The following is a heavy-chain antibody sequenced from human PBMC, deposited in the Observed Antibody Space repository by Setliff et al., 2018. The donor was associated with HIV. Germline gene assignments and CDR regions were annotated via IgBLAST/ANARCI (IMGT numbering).Heavy chain of an antibody. J-gene: IGHJ5*02. D-gene: IGHD4-17*01. CDR3: AKDRDYGDNLLLLNWFDP. CDR1: TFTFSNYW. CDR2: INPDGSEQ. Sequence: PGGSLRLSCAASTFTFSNYWMAWVRQAPGRGLEWVANINPDGSEQYYVDSVRGRFTISRDNAKSSLYLQMNSLRDEDTAVYHCAKDRDYGDNLLLLNWFDPWGQGTLVTVSS. V-gene: IGHV3-7*03.